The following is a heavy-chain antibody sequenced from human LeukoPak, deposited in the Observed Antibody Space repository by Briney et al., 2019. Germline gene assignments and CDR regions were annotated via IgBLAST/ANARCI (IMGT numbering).Heavy chain of an antibody. J-gene: IGHJ4*02. CDR1: AFTFSNYA. CDR3: ARGSRGGDCELDY. Sequence: PGGSLRLSCAASAFTFSNYAMSWVRQAPGEGVEWVSPFCATGGTLYYAHSMKGLFTISRDNSKNTLYLQMNSLRAEDTAVYYCARGSRGGDCELDYWGQGTLVTVSS. V-gene: IGHV3-23*01. CDR2: FCATGGTL. D-gene: IGHD2-21*02.